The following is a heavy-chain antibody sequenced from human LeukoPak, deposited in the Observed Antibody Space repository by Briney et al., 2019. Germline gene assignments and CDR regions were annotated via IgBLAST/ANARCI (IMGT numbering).Heavy chain of an antibody. CDR2: INHSGST. Sequence: SETLSRTGAVYGGSFSGYYWSWIRQPPGKERKWRGEINHSGSTNYKPSLKSRVTISVATSQNPFSLKLSSVTAADTAVYYCARGRRYYYGSGSYSLPYFDYWGQGTLVTVSS. D-gene: IGHD3-10*01. CDR3: ARGRRYYYGSGSYSLPYFDY. V-gene: IGHV4-34*01. CDR1: GGSFSGYY. J-gene: IGHJ4*02.